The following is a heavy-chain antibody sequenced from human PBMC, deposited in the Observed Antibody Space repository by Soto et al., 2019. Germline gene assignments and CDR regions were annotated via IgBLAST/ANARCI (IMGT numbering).Heavy chain of an antibody. CDR2: IYWDDDK. Sequence: QITLKESGPTLVKPTQTLTLTCTFSGFSLSTSGVGVGWIRQPPGKALEWLALIYWDDDKRYSPSLRSRLTISKDTSKNXVFLXMXHMDPVDTATYYCIQSRCGGDCLQSYASHYYYGMDVWGQGTTVTVSS. CDR3: IQSRCGGDCLQSYASHYYYGMDV. CDR1: GFSLSTSGVG. D-gene: IGHD2-21*02. J-gene: IGHJ6*02. V-gene: IGHV2-5*02.